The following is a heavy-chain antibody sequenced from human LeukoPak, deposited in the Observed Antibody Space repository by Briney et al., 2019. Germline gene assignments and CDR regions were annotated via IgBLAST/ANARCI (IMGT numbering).Heavy chain of an antibody. V-gene: IGHV3-48*03. D-gene: IGHD2-8*01. Sequence: PGGSLRLSCAASGFSLRSSEMNWVRQAPGKGPEWVAHINSADNVEYYTDSVRGRFTMSRDNAKDLLYLHLNSLRDGDTAVYYCARDTVNGPFVISHDLWGQGVLVTVSS. CDR1: GFSLRSSE. J-gene: IGHJ5*02. CDR2: INSADNVE. CDR3: ARDTVNGPFVISHDL.